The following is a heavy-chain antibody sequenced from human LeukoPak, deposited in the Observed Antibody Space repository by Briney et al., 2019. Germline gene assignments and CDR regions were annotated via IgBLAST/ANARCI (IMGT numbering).Heavy chain of an antibody. J-gene: IGHJ5*02. CDR1: VGTFSIYA. CDR2: IIPILGIS. Sequence: SVKVSCKASVGTFSIYAISWVRQAPGQGLEWMGRIIPILGISNYVQKFQCRVTITAGQSTSTAYMELSSLRSEDTAVYYCARETYGISSGDWFDPWGQGNLVIVSS. CDR3: ARETYGISSGDWFDP. D-gene: IGHD6-6*01. V-gene: IGHV1-69*04.